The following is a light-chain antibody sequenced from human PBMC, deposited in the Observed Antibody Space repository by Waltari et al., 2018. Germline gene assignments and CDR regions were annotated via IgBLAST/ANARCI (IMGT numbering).Light chain of an antibody. J-gene: IGLJ1*01. V-gene: IGLV2-11*01. CDR1: SSDVGGYDY. Sequence: QSALTQPRSVSGSPGQSVTISCTGTSSDVGGYDYVSWYQQNPGKAPKLMVFDVNRRPLGVLARFSGSKCGNPASLTIFGLQAEDEADYYCCSYAGSYTWVFGTGTKVTVL. CDR2: DVN. CDR3: CSYAGSYTWV.